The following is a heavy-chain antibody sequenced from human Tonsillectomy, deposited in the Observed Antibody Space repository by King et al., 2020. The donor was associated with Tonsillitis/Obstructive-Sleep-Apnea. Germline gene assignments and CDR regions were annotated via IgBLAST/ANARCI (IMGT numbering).Heavy chain of an antibody. CDR1: VGSISSSSYY. Sequence: QLQLQESGPGLVKPSETLSLTCTVSVGSISSSSYYWGWIRQPPGKGRGWIGSIDYSGSTYYNPTPKSRFTISVDTSKNQFSLKLSSVTAPDTAVYYCARQGSTSCYFCSYYYYYMDVWGKGTTVTVSS. D-gene: IGHD2-2*01. CDR3: ARQGSTSCYFCSYYYYYMDV. CDR2: IDYSGST. V-gene: IGHV4-39*01. J-gene: IGHJ6*03.